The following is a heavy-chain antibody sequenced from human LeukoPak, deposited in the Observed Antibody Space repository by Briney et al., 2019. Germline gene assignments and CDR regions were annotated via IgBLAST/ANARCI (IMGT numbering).Heavy chain of an antibody. J-gene: IGHJ6*03. D-gene: IGHD2-2*02. V-gene: IGHV4-4*09. CDR3: ARILVPAAIRPYYYYYYMDV. Sequence: SETLSLTCTVSGGSISSYYWSWIRQPPGKGLEWIGYIYTSGSTNYNPSLKSRVTISVDTSKNRFSLKLSSVTAADTAVYYCARILVPAAIRPYYYYYYMDVWGKGATVTVSS. CDR2: IYTSGST. CDR1: GGSISSYY.